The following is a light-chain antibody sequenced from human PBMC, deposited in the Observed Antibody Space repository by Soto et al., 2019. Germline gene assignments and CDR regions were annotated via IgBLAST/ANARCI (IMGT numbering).Light chain of an antibody. CDR2: SDN. Sequence: QSVLTQPPSASGTPGQRVTISCSGSSSNIGSNSVNWYHQVAGTAPKLLIHSDNQRPSGVPDRFPGSKSGTSASLAISGLQSGDEADYYCATWDDTLNGRVFGGGTKVTVL. CDR3: ATWDDTLNGRV. CDR1: SSNIGSNS. V-gene: IGLV1-44*01. J-gene: IGLJ3*02.